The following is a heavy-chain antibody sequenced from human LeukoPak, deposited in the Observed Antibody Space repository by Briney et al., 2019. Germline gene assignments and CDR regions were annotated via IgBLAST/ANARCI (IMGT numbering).Heavy chain of an antibody. CDR1: GYTFTGYY. J-gene: IGHJ4*02. CDR3: ASPGSSYDILTGPGYCDY. CDR2: INPNSGGT. V-gene: IGHV1-2*02. Sequence: GASVKVSCKASGYTFTGYYMHWVRQAPGQGLEWMGWINPNSGGTNYAQKFQGGVTMTRDTSIRTAYMELSRLRSDDTAVYYCASPGSSYDILTGPGYCDYWGQGTLVTVSS. D-gene: IGHD3-9*01.